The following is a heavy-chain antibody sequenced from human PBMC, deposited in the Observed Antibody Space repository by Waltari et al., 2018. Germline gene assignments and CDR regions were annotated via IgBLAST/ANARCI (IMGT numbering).Heavy chain of an antibody. V-gene: IGHV4-38-2*01. CDR1: GYAINSGFY. Sequence: QVQLQESGPRLVKPSETLSLTCDVSGYAINSGFYWGWFRQAPEKGLEWIATIYHDGTTFYTPSLTSRVTTSMETSKNQISLKLKSVTAADTAVYYCTRQTLGYCTSAACRRLEAWGQGTLVTFSS. D-gene: IGHD2-8*02. CDR3: TRQTLGYCTSAACRRLEA. CDR2: IYHDGTT. J-gene: IGHJ5*02.